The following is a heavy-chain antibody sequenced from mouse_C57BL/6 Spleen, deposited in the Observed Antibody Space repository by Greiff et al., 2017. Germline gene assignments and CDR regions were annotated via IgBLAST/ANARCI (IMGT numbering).Heavy chain of an antibody. CDR2: IDPSDSYT. CDR1: GYTFTSYW. CDR3: ARSGYGYGY. D-gene: IGHD2-2*01. J-gene: IGHJ2*01. V-gene: IGHV1-69*01. Sequence: VKLMESGAELVMPGASVKLSCKASGYTFTSYWMHWVKQRPGQGLEWIGEIDPSDSYTNYNQKFKGKSTLTVDKSSSTAYMQLSSLTSEDSAVYYCARSGYGYGYWGQGTTLTVSS.